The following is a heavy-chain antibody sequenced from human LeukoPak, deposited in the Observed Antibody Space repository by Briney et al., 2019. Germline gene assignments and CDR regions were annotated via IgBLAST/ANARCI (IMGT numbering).Heavy chain of an antibody. D-gene: IGHD2-15*01. CDR3: ARGARPVVAATSAWFDP. V-gene: IGHV3-21*01. CDR2: ISSSSSYI. Sequence: GGSLRLSCAASGFTFSSYSMNWVRQAPGKGLEWVSSISSSSSYIYYADSVKGRFTISRDNAKNSLYLQMNSLRAEDTAVYYCARGARPVVAATSAWFDPWGQGTLVTVSS. CDR1: GFTFSSYS. J-gene: IGHJ5*02.